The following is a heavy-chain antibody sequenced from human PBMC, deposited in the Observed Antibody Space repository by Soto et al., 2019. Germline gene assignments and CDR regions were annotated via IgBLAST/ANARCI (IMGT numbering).Heavy chain of an antibody. V-gene: IGHV4-59*08. D-gene: IGHD3-22*01. CDR1: GGSISSYY. Sequence: SETLSLTCTVSGGSISSYYWSWIRQPPGKGLEWIGYIYYSGSTNYNPSLKSRVTISVDTSKNQFSLKLSSVTAADTAVYYCARTGGYYDSSGYSFLGYWGQGTLVTVSS. J-gene: IGHJ4*02. CDR3: ARTGGYYDSSGYSFLGY. CDR2: IYYSGST.